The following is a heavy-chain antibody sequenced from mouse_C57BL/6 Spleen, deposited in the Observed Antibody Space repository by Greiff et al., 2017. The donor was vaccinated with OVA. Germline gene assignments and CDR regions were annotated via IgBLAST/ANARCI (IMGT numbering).Heavy chain of an antibody. CDR1: GFSFNTYA. CDR2: IRSKSNNYAT. D-gene: IGHD1-1*01. J-gene: IGHJ1*03. CDR3: VRHDYYGSWYFDV. V-gene: IGHV10-1*01. Sequence: EVQRVESGGGLVQPKGSLKLSCAASGFSFNTYAMNWVRQAPGKGLEWVARIRSKSNNYATYYADSVKDRFTISRDDSESMLYLQMNNLKTEDTAMYYCVRHDYYGSWYFDVWGTGTTVTVSS.